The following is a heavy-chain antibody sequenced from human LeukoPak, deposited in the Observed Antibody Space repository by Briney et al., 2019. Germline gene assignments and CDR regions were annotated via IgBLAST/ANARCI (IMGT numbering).Heavy chain of an antibody. D-gene: IGHD6-19*01. Sequence: ASVKVSCKASGYTFTSYAMNWVRQAPGQGLEWMGWINTNTGNPTYAQGFTGRFVFSLDTSVSTAYLQISSLKAEDTAVYCCARDAGSRQQWLGTYYYYGMDVWGQGTTVTVSS. V-gene: IGHV7-4-1*02. CDR2: INTNTGNP. CDR3: ARDAGSRQQWLGTYYYYGMDV. J-gene: IGHJ6*02. CDR1: GYTFTSYA.